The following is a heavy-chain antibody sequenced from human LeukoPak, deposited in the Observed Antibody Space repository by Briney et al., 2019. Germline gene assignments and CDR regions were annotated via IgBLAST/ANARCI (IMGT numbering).Heavy chain of an antibody. CDR3: ARAPGYCSSTSCPTPWGFDY. D-gene: IGHD2-2*03. CDR1: GGSISSGGYY. J-gene: IGHJ4*02. Sequence: SQTLSLTCTVSGGSISSGGYYWSWIRQHPGKGLEWIGYIYYSGSTYYNPSLKSRVTKSVDTSKNQFSLKLSSVTAADTAVYYCARAPGYCSSTSCPTPWGFDYWGQGTLVTVSS. V-gene: IGHV4-31*03. CDR2: IYYSGST.